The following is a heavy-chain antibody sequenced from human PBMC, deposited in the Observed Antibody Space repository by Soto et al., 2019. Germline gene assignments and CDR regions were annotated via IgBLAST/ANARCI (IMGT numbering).Heavy chain of an antibody. CDR1: GGSVSSGNYY. J-gene: IGHJ4*02. Sequence: SETLSLTCTVSGGSVSSGNYYWSWIRQPPGKGLEWIGYIYYSGSTNYNPSLKSRVTILVDTSKNQFSLKLISVTAADTAVYYCVRGRRYYYDNTGPFYFEHWGQGTLVTVSS. CDR3: VRGRRYYYDNTGPFYFEH. V-gene: IGHV4-61*01. D-gene: IGHD3-22*01. CDR2: IYYSGST.